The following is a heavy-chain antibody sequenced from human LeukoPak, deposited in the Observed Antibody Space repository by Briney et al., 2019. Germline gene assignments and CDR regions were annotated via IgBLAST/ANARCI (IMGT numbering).Heavy chain of an antibody. V-gene: IGHV1-2*02. Sequence: AAVTVFFKCSVYTFTVYYIRWVRQAPGQGVGWMGWVNPNSGDTSYAQKFPGRVTMTRDTSISTAYMDLSSLRSDDTAVYYCARGADAEYFQHWGQGTLVTVSS. CDR2: VNPNSGDT. CDR1: VYTFTVYY. J-gene: IGHJ1*01. CDR3: ARGADAEYFQH.